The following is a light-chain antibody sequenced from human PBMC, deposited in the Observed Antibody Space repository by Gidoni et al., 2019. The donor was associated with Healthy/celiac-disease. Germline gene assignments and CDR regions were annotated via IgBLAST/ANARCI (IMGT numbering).Light chain of an antibody. Sequence: EIVMTQSPATLSVSPGERATLSCRASQSVSSNLAWYQQKPGQAPRPLIYGASTRATGIPARLSGSGSGTEYTLTIRSLQSEDVAVYYCQQYNNWPPYTFGQGTKLEIK. J-gene: IGKJ2*01. CDR2: GAS. CDR3: QQYNNWPPYT. V-gene: IGKV3-15*01. CDR1: QSVSSN.